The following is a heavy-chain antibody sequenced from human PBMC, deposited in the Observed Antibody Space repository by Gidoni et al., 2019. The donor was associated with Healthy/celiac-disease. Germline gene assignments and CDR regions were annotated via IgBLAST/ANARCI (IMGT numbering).Heavy chain of an antibody. CDR1: GFTVSRNY. Sequence: EVQLVETGGGLIQPGGSLRLSCAAAGFTVSRNYRSGVRQAPGKGLEGVSVIYSGGSTSYADSVKGRFTISRDNSKNTLYLQMNSLRAEDTAVYYCAREKGYCSGGSCQLGFWVGWFDPWGQGTLVTVSS. J-gene: IGHJ5*02. V-gene: IGHV3-53*02. CDR2: IYSGGST. D-gene: IGHD2-15*01. CDR3: AREKGYCSGGSCQLGFWVGWFDP.